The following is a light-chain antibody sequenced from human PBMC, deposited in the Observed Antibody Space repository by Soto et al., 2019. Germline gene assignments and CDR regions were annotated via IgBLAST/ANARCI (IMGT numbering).Light chain of an antibody. CDR2: WNN. Sequence: QSVLTQPPSASGTPGQRVTISCSGSSSNIGSNYVYWYQQLPGTAPKLLIYWNNQRPPEIPDRFSGSKSGTSASLAISGLRSEDEADYYCAAWDDSLSGVLFGGGTKLTVL. J-gene: IGLJ3*02. CDR1: SSNIGSNY. V-gene: IGLV1-47*01. CDR3: AAWDDSLSGVL.